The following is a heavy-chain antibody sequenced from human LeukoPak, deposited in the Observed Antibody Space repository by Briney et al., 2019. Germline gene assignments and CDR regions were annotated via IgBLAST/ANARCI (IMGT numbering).Heavy chain of an antibody. CDR1: GFTFSSYW. D-gene: IGHD1-1*01. CDR2: IKQDGSEK. V-gene: IGHV3-7*01. J-gene: IGHJ4*02. Sequence: PGGSLRLSRAASGFTFSSYWMSWVRQAPGKGLEWVANIKQDGSEKYYVDSVKGRFTISGDNAKNSLYLQMNSLRAEDTAVYYCARDAGYNWNDGDYWGQGTLVTVSS. CDR3: ARDAGYNWNDGDY.